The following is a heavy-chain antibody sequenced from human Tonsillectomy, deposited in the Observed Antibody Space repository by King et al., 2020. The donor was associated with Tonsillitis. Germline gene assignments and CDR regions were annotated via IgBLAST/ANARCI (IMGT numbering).Heavy chain of an antibody. CDR2: IYYSGST. J-gene: IGHJ6*02. Sequence: QLQESGPGLVKPSETLSLTCTVSGGSVSSGNYFWSWIRQPPGKGLEWIGHIYYSGSTNYNPSLKSRVTISVDTPRNHFSLKLNSVTAADTAVYYCARANCGGDYYSGPRLYHSGMDVWGQGTTVTVSS. D-gene: IGHD2-21*02. CDR3: ARANCGGDYYSGPRLYHSGMDV. CDR1: GGSVSSGNYF. V-gene: IGHV4-61*03.